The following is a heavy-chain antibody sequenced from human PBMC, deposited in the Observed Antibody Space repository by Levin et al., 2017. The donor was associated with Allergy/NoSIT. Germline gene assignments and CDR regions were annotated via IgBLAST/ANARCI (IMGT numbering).Heavy chain of an antibody. D-gene: IGHD3-16*02. CDR3: ARDPSYDYIWGTYPYNWFDP. Sequence: GGSLRLSCAASGFTFSSYSMNWVRQAPGRGLEWISYISGSSSVIHYADSVKGRFTISRDNAMKSLYLHMDSLRDEDTAVYYCARDPSYDYIWGTYPYNWFDPWGQGTLVTVSS. J-gene: IGHJ5*02. CDR1: GFTFSSYS. V-gene: IGHV3-48*02. CDR2: ISGSSSVI.